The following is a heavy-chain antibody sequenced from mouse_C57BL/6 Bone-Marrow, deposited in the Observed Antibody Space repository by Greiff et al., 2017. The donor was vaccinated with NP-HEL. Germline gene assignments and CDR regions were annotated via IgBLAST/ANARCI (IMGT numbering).Heavy chain of an antibody. CDR1: GFNIKDDY. CDR2: IDPENGDT. J-gene: IGHJ3*01. D-gene: IGHD2-4*01. CDR3: ARSVYDYVPFAY. V-gene: IGHV14-4*01. Sequence: VQLQQSGAELVRPGASVKLSCTASGFNIKDDYMHWVKQRPEQGLEWIGWIDPENGDTEYASKFQGKATITADTSSSTAYMQLSSLTSEDSAVYYCARSVYDYVPFAYWGQGTLVTVSA.